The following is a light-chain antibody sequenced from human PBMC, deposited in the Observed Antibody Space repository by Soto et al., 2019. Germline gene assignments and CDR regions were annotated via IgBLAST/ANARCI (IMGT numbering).Light chain of an antibody. V-gene: IGKV3-15*01. CDR1: QSLGSN. CDR2: EAS. CDR3: KKYNQWNWT. J-gene: IGKJ1*01. Sequence: GITHSPSTLSVSPGERAVLSCRASQSLGSNLAWYHHKPGQAPRLIPYEASIRATGIPARFSGDGSGTELTLTIRSMQSADSGISYCKKYNQWNWTFGPGKKV.